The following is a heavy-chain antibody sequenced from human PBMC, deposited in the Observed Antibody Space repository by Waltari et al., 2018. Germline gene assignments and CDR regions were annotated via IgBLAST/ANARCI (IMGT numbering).Heavy chain of an antibody. CDR2: IYYSGSN. D-gene: IGHD3-22*01. Sequence: QLQLQESGPGLVKPSETLSLTCTVSGGSISSSSYYWGWIRQPPGKGLEWIGSIYYSGSNYDNPSLKSRVTISVDTSKNQLSLKLSAVTAADTAVYYCASLDYYDSSGYPNYNAFDIWGQGTMVTVSS. J-gene: IGHJ3*02. V-gene: IGHV4-39*01. CDR1: GGSISSSSYY. CDR3: ASLDYYDSSGYPNYNAFDI.